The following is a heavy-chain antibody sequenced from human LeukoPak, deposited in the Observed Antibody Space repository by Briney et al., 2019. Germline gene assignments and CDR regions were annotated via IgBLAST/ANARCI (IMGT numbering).Heavy chain of an antibody. Sequence: SETLSLTCAVYGGSFSGYYWSWIRQPPGKGLEWIGEINHSGSTSYNPSLKSRVTISVDTSKNQFSLKLSSVTAADTAVYYCAADADYWGQGTLVTVSS. J-gene: IGHJ4*02. CDR2: INHSGST. V-gene: IGHV4-34*01. CDR3: AADADY. CDR1: GGSFSGYY.